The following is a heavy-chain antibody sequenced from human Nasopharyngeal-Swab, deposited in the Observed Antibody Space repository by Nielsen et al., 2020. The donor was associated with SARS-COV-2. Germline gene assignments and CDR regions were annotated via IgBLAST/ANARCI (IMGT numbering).Heavy chain of an antibody. V-gene: IGHV1-18*04. CDR1: NYTFIDYG. CDR3: ATDGPLRAYYMDV. J-gene: IGHJ6*03. CDR2: ISAYSGKT. Sequence: SVKVSCKASNYTFIDYGISWVRQAPGQGLEWMGWISAYSGKTDYAQKFQDRVTMTTDTSTSTAYMELRTLRSDDTAVYYCATDGPLRAYYMDVWGKGTTVSVSS.